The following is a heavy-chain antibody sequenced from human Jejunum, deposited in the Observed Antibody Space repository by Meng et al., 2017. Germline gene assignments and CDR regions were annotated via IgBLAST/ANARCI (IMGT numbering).Heavy chain of an antibody. CDR3: ARYRYDGTNFYGMDV. V-gene: IGHV3-23*01. J-gene: IGHJ6*02. CDR1: GFTLSSSS. D-gene: IGHD3-16*02. Sequence: GESLKISCAASGFTLSSSSMSWVRQAPGKGLEWVSVITAGGTTYYADSVKGRLTISRDTSKNTVYLQMDSLRVEDTGIYYCARYRYDGTNFYGMDVWGQGTTVTVSS. CDR2: ITAGGTT.